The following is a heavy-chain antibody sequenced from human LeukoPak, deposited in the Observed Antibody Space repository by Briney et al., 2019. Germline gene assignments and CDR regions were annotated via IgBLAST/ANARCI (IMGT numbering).Heavy chain of an antibody. D-gene: IGHD1-26*01. CDR3: ARADPVGATKDAFDI. Sequence: ASVKVSCKASGYTFTSYGISWVRQAPGQGLEWMGWISAYNANTNQAQKFQGRVTMTTDTSTSTAYMELRSLTSDDTAVYYCARADPVGATKDAFDIWGQGTMVTVSS. CDR1: GYTFTSYG. V-gene: IGHV1-18*01. CDR2: ISAYNANT. J-gene: IGHJ3*02.